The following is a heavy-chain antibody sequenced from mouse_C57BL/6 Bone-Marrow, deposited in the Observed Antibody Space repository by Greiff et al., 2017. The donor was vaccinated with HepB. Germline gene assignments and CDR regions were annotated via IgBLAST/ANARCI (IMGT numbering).Heavy chain of an antibody. CDR1: GYAFTNYL. J-gene: IGHJ2*01. CDR2: INPGSGGT. V-gene: IGHV1-54*01. D-gene: IGHD1-1*01. Sequence: QVQLQQSGAELVRPGTSVKVSCKASGYAFTNYLIEWVKQRPGQGLEWIGVINPGSGGTNYNEKFKGKATLTAVKSSSTAYMQLSSLTSEDSAVYFCARARYYGSSSHFDYWGQGTTLTVSS. CDR3: ARARYYGSSSHFDY.